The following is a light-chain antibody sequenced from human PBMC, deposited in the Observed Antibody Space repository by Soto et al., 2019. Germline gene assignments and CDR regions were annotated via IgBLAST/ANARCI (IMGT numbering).Light chain of an antibody. CDR3: QQYYNHSPYT. CDR2: DAS. CDR1: QYIGNY. J-gene: IGKJ2*01. Sequence: DIQMTQSPSTLSASVGDRVTITCRASQYIGNYLAWYEQKPGKAPKVLIYDASNLEIGVPSRFSGTGSGTEFTLTISALQPDDFATYYFQQYYNHSPYTFGQGTKLDMK. V-gene: IGKV1-5*01.